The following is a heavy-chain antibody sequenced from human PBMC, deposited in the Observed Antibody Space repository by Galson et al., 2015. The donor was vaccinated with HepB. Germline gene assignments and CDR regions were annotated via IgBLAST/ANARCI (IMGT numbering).Heavy chain of an antibody. CDR2: IIPIFGTA. V-gene: IGHV1-69*13. J-gene: IGHJ6*02. D-gene: IGHD3-3*01. CDR3: ASIEGDFWSGYYPLPDV. CDR1: GGTFSSYA. Sequence: SVKVSCKASGGTFSSYAISWVRQAPGQGLEWMGGIIPIFGTANYAQKFQGRVTTTADESTSTAYMELSSLRSEDTAVYYCASIEGDFWSGYYPLPDVWGQGTTVTVSS.